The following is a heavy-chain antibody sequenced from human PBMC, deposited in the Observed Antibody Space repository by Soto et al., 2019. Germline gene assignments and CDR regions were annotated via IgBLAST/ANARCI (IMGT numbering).Heavy chain of an antibody. J-gene: IGHJ6*03. CDR3: ARGPHIVEVPAASHVGYYMDV. CDR2: INHSGST. CDR1: GGSFSGYY. D-gene: IGHD2-2*01. V-gene: IGHV4-34*01. Sequence: QVQLQQWGEGLLKPSETLSLTCAVYGGSFSGYYWSWIRQPPGKGLEWIGEINHSGSTNYNPSLKRRVTISADTSKNQFSLKLRSVTAADTAVYYCARGPHIVEVPAASHVGYYMDVGGKVTTVTVSS.